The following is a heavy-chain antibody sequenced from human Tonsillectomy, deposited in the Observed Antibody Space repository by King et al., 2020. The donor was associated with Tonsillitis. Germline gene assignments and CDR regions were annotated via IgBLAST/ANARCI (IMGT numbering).Heavy chain of an antibody. CDR1: GFTFSNAW. Sequence: VQLVESGGGLVKPGGSLRLSCAASGFTFSNAWMHWVRQPPGKGLEWLGRIRSKIDGGITDYAAPVKGRFTISRDDSKNTLYLQMNSLKTEETAVYYCTTGWGGGVPHESNTFDIWGQGTMVTVSS. V-gene: IGHV3-15*01. CDR2: IRSKIDGGIT. J-gene: IGHJ3*02. D-gene: IGHD3-16*01. CDR3: TTGWGGGVPHESNTFDI.